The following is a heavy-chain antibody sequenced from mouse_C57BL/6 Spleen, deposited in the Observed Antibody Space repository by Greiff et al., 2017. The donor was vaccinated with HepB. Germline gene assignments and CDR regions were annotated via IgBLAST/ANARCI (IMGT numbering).Heavy chain of an antibody. Sequence: VQLKQSGAELVRPGASVKLSCTASGFNIKDDYMHWVKQRPEQGLEWIGWIDPENGDTEYASKFQGKATITADTSSNTAYLQLSSLTSEDTAVYYCTTVVPLGFDVWGTGTTVTVSS. V-gene: IGHV14-4*01. D-gene: IGHD1-1*01. CDR3: TTVVPLGFDV. CDR1: GFNIKDDY. CDR2: IDPENGDT. J-gene: IGHJ1*03.